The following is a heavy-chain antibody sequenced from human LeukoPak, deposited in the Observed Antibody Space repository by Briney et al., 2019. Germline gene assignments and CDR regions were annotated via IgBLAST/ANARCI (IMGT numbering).Heavy chain of an antibody. Sequence: PGGSLRLSCAASGFTFSNYAMHWVRQAPGKGLEYVSAINSIGVDTYYANSVKGRFTISRDNSKNTLYLQMGSLRTEDMAVYYCARSGYYDSTGYLDYWGQGTLVTVSS. V-gene: IGHV3-64*01. CDR3: ARSGYYDSTGYLDY. J-gene: IGHJ4*02. CDR1: GFTFSNYA. D-gene: IGHD3-22*01. CDR2: INSIGVDT.